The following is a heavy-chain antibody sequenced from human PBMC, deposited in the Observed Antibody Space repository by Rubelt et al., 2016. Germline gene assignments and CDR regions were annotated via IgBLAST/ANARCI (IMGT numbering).Heavy chain of an antibody. V-gene: IGHV3-30*18. D-gene: IGHD2-8*02. CDR3: AKDRSASGRGGLDY. Sequence: GKGLEWVTVISYDGSNKYYADSVKGRFTISRDNSKNTLYLQMNSLRAEDTTMYYCAKDRSASGRGGLDYWGQGTLVTVSS. CDR2: ISYDGSNK. J-gene: IGHJ4*02.